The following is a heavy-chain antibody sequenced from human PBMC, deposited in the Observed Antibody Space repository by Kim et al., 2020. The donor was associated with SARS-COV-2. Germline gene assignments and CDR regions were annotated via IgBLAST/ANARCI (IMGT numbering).Heavy chain of an antibody. V-gene: IGHV3-30*07. J-gene: IGHJ4*02. Sequence: YDAASVKGRFTISRDNSKNTLYLKMNSLRAEDAAVYYCAREATWIRVLDYWGQGTLVTVSS. CDR3: AREATWIRVLDY. D-gene: IGHD5-18*01.